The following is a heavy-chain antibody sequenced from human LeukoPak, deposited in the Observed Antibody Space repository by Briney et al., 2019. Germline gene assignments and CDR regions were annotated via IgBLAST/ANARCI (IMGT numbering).Heavy chain of an antibody. CDR1: GGTFSSYA. J-gene: IGHJ4*02. CDR3: ARTYYYDSSGYSYFDY. CDR2: IIPIFGTA. D-gene: IGHD3-22*01. Sequence: SVKVSCKASGGTFSSYAISWVRQAPGQGLEWMGGIIPIFGTANYAQKFQGRVTITAAESTSTAYMELSSLRSEDTAVYYCARTYYYDSSGYSYFDYWGQGTLVTVSS. V-gene: IGHV1-69*13.